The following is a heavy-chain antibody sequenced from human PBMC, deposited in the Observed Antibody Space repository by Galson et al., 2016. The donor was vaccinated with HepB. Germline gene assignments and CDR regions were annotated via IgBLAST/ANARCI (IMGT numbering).Heavy chain of an antibody. CDR2: INPYNGGT. D-gene: IGHD2-8*02. CDR3: ARDRGEVLAR. J-gene: IGHJ4*02. CDR1: GYFFTGYY. V-gene: IGHV1-2*02. Sequence: SVKVSCKASGYFFTGYYLHWVRQAPGQGLEWMGWINPYNGGTHYAQKFQGRVTMTRDTSISTAYLVLSRLRSDDTAIYYCARDRGEVLARWGQGTLVTVSS.